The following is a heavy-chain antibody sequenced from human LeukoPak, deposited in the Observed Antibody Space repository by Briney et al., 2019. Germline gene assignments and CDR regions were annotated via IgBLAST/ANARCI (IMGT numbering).Heavy chain of an antibody. Sequence: ASVKVSCKASGYTFTSYYMHWVRQAPGQGLEWMGIINPSGGSTSYAQKFQGRVTMTRDTSTSTVYMELSSLRSEDTAVYYCAAVRGSSWYYYYYMDVWGKGTTVTVSS. J-gene: IGHJ6*03. CDR1: GYTFTSYY. D-gene: IGHD6-13*01. V-gene: IGHV1-46*03. CDR3: AAVRGSSWYYYYYMDV. CDR2: INPSGGST.